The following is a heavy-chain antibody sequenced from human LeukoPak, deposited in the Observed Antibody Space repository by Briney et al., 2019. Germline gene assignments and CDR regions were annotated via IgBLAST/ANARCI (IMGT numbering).Heavy chain of an antibody. D-gene: IGHD2-21*02. CDR2: IRHDGSNK. CDR3: AKITALSPGAFDY. Sequence: GGSLRLSCAASGFPFSSYAMHWVRQAPGKGLEWVGFIRHDGSNKYHRDSVKGRFTISRDSSRDTLYLQMNSLRPEDSAVYYCAKITALSPGAFDYWGQGTLVTVSS. CDR1: GFPFSSYA. J-gene: IGHJ4*02. V-gene: IGHV3-30*02.